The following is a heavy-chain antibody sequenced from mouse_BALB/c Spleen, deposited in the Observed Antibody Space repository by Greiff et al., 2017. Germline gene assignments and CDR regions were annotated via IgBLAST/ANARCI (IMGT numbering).Heavy chain of an antibody. CDR3: ARNYYGNYPSAMDY. J-gene: IGHJ4*01. Sequence: VKLMESGPGLVQPSQSLSITCTVSGFSLTSYGVHWVRQSPGKGLEWLGVIWSGGSTDYNAAFISRLSISKDNSKSQVFFKMNSLQANDTAIYYCARNYYGNYPSAMDYWGQGTSVTVSS. V-gene: IGHV2-2*02. D-gene: IGHD2-1*01. CDR2: IWSGGST. CDR1: GFSLTSYG.